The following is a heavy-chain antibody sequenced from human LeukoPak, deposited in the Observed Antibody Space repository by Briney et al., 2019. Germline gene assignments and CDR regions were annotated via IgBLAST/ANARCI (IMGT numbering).Heavy chain of an antibody. J-gene: IGHJ4*02. V-gene: IGHV3-7*05. CDR2: IKHDGSET. Sequence: PGGSLRLSCAASGFTFSSIWMSWVRQAPGKGLEWVANIKHDGSETNYVDSVRGRFTISRDNAENSLHLQMNSLRVEDTAVYYCAKRNYYDSRGYYEYYFDDWGQGTLVTVSS. CDR1: GFTFSSIW. CDR3: AKRNYYDSRGYYEYYFDD. D-gene: IGHD3-22*01.